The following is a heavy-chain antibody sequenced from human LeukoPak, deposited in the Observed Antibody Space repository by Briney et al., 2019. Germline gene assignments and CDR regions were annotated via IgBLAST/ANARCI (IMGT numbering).Heavy chain of an antibody. D-gene: IGHD5-12*01. CDR3: ARFFRSGYDFFYFDY. V-gene: IGHV3-7*03. Sequence: GGSLRLSCAASGFTFSSYWMSWVRQAPGKGLEWVANIKQDGSEKYYVDPVKGRFTISRDNAKNSLYLQMNSLRAEDTAVYYCARFFRSGYDFFYFDYWGQGTLVTVSS. CDR2: IKQDGSEK. J-gene: IGHJ4*02. CDR1: GFTFSSYW.